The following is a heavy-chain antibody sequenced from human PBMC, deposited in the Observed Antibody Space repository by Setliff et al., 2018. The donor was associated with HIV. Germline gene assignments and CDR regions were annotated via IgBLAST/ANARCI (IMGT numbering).Heavy chain of an antibody. CDR3: ARGGANPSWFDS. Sequence: PGGSLRLSCAASGFTFSTYAMGWVRQAPGKGLEWVSTIGAVGSPTFYAESVKGRFTISKDNSKNTLSLQMDSLRAEDTAVYYCARGGANPSWFDSWGQGTLVTVSS. D-gene: IGHD3-16*01. CDR1: GFTFSTYA. V-gene: IGHV3-23*01. CDR2: IGAVGSPT. J-gene: IGHJ5*01.